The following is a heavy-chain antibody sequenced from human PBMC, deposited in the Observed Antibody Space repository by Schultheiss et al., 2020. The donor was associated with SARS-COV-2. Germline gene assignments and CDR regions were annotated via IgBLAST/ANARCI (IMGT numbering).Heavy chain of an antibody. CDR2: INPNSGGT. CDR1: GYTFTDYY. Sequence: ASVKVSCKASGYTFTDYYMHWVRQAPGQGLDWMGWINPNSGGTNYAQNFQGWVTMTGDTSISTAYMELSSLRSDDTAVYYCVRGYNTNWGRGTDAFDIWGQGRMVTVSS. CDR3: VRGYNTNWGRGTDAFDI. J-gene: IGHJ3*02. V-gene: IGHV1-2*04. D-gene: IGHD1-14*01.